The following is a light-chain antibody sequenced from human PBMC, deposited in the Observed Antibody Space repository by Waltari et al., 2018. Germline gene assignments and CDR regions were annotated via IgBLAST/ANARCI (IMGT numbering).Light chain of an antibody. Sequence: DIVMTQSPDSLAVSLGERATINCKSSQSVLYTDNNKNYLTWYQQKPGQSPQLLIYWASTRSYGVPDRFIGSGYGTDFTLTISSLQAEDVAVYYCHQHYTTPWTFGQGTQVEL. CDR1: QSVLYTDNNKNY. V-gene: IGKV4-1*01. CDR2: WAS. J-gene: IGKJ1*01. CDR3: HQHYTTPWT.